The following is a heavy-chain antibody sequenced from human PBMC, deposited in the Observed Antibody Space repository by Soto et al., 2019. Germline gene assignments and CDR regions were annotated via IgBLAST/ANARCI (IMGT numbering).Heavy chain of an antibody. CDR2: ISDSGYNS. D-gene: IGHD1-7*01. V-gene: IGHV3-23*01. J-gene: IGHJ4*02. Sequence: GRSLRLSCAASGFTFSKYAMTCARQAPWKGLEWVSPISDSGYNSYYADSVDGRFTISRDTSKNTLFLQMASLRAEDTAVYYCAKDMRRYNWKYRDYWGQGTLVTVCS. CDR1: GFTFSKYA. CDR3: AKDMRRYNWKYRDY.